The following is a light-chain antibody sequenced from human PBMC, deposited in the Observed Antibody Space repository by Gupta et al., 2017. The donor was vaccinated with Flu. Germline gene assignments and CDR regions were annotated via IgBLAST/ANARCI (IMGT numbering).Light chain of an antibody. Sequence: QAVVTQEPSLTVSPGGTVTLTCDSSTGAVTTSHYPFWFQQKPGQAPRTLIYDTGSKHSVTPGRFSGSIRGGKAALTLSVAQPEDEAEYYCLLFYGYDRPVFGGGTELTVL. CDR3: LLFYGYDRPV. CDR2: DTG. V-gene: IGLV7-46*01. CDR1: TGAVTTSHY. J-gene: IGLJ3*02.